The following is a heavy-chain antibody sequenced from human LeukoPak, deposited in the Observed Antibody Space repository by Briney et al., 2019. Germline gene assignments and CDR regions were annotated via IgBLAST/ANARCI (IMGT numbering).Heavy chain of an antibody. CDR1: GYTLTSYG. J-gene: IGHJ4*02. D-gene: IGHD3-9*01. Sequence: ASVKVSCKASGYTLTSYGFMWVRQAPGQGLEWMGWISAYNGNTNYAQKLQGRVTMTTDTSTSTAYMELRSLRSDDTAVYYCARGVRYFDWLLFDYWGQGTLVTVSS. CDR2: ISAYNGNT. CDR3: ARGVRYFDWLLFDY. V-gene: IGHV1-18*01.